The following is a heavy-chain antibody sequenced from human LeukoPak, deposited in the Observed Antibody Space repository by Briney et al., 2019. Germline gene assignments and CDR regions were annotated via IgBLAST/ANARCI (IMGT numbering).Heavy chain of an antibody. Sequence: PSETLSLTCTVSGGSISGYYWTWIRQPPGKGLEWIGYMYYNGNTNYNPSLKSRVTISVDTSKNQFSLKLSSVTAADTAVYYCARVRYRLPDYWGQGTLVTVSS. CDR1: GGSISGYY. CDR2: MYYNGNT. CDR3: ARVRYRLPDY. J-gene: IGHJ4*02. V-gene: IGHV4-59*12. D-gene: IGHD3-9*01.